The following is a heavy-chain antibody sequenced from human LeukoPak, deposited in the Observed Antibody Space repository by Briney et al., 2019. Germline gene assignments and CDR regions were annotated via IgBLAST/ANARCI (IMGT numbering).Heavy chain of an antibody. Sequence: SGTLSLTCGVSGGSISNTNWWTWFRQPPGKGLEWIGEVNLQGSTNYNPSLKSRVAISVDKSENHISLKLTSVTAADTAVYYCARAGCGGDCYFVRLWGQGTLVTVSS. CDR3: ARAGCGGDCYFVRL. D-gene: IGHD2-21*02. V-gene: IGHV4-4*02. CDR1: GGSISNTNW. CDR2: VNLQGST. J-gene: IGHJ4*02.